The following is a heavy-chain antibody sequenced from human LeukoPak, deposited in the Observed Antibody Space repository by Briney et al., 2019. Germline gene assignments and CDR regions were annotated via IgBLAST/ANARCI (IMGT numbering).Heavy chain of an antibody. J-gene: IGHJ4*02. CDR3: ARDSSHYLGSSDY. CDR1: GFTFSSYA. V-gene: IGHV3-23*01. D-gene: IGHD6-6*01. Sequence: PGGSLRLSCAASGFTFSSYAMSWVRQAPGKGLEWVAAISGGGNSPYYTDSVKGRFTISRDNSKNALYLQMNSLRAEDTAVYYCARDSSHYLGSSDYWGQGTLVTVSS. CDR2: ISGGGNSP.